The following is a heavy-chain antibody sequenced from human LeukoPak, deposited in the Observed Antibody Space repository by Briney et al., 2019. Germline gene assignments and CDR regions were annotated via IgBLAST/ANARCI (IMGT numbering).Heavy chain of an antibody. D-gene: IGHD3-3*01. CDR3: ARIPPPTIFGVVPSLYFDY. CDR2: INPNSGGT. CDR1: GYTFTGYY. V-gene: IGHV1-2*02. Sequence: ASVKVSCKASGYTFTGYYMQWVRQAPGQGLEWMGWINPNSGGTNYAQKFQGRVTMTRDTSISTAYMELSRLRSDDTAAYYCARIPPPTIFGVVPSLYFDYWGQGTLVTVSS. J-gene: IGHJ4*02.